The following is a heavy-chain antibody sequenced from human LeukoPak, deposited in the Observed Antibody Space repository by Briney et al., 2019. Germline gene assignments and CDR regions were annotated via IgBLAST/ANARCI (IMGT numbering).Heavy chain of an antibody. J-gene: IGHJ3*02. CDR3: ARVGRTTGTTRSAFDI. CDR2: INPNSGAT. D-gene: IGHD1-1*01. V-gene: IGHV1-2*04. CDR1: GYTLTGYY. Sequence: ASVKVSCKASGYTLTGYYMHWVRQAPGQGLEWMGWINPNSGATNSAQKFQGWVTMTRDTSISTVYMELSRLRSDDTAVYYCARVGRTTGTTRSAFDIWGQGTMVTVSS.